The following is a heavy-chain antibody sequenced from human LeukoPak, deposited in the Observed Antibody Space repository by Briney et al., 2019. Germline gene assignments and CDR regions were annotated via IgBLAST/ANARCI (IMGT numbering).Heavy chain of an antibody. D-gene: IGHD2-8*01. J-gene: IGHJ4*02. V-gene: IGHV1-18*01. CDR3: ARQVDCTMALPDY. Sequence: ASVKVSCKPSGYTFASYGVTWVRQAPGQGLEWMGWIITYNGHTNYAQKLQGRVTMTTDTSTSTAYMELRSLRSDDTAVYYCARQVDCTMALPDYWGQGTLVTVSS. CDR2: IITYNGHT. CDR1: GYTFASYG.